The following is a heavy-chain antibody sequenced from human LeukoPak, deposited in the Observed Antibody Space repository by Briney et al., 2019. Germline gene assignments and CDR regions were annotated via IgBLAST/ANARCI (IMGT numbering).Heavy chain of an antibody. CDR1: RGTFSSYA. J-gene: IGHJ4*02. V-gene: IGHV1-69*13. CDR3: ARHPTYCSSTSCYYDY. Sequence: SVKVSCKASRGTFSSYAISWVRQAPGQGLEWMGGIIPIFGTANYAQKFQGRVTITADESTTTAYMELSSLRSEDTAVYYCARHPTYCSSTSCYYDYWGPGTLVTVSS. CDR2: IIPIFGTA. D-gene: IGHD2-2*01.